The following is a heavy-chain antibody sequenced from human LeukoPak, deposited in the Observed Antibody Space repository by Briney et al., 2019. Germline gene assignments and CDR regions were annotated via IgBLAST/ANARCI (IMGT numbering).Heavy chain of an antibody. D-gene: IGHD3-22*01. CDR3: ARSPTYYDSSGYFYFDY. Sequence: ASVKVSCKASGYTFTSYGISWVRQAPGQGLEWMGWISAYNGNTNYAQKLQGRVTMTTDTSTSTAYMELRSLRSDDTAVYYCARSPTYYDSSGYFYFDYWGQGTLVTVSS. V-gene: IGHV1-18*01. CDR2: ISAYNGNT. CDR1: GYTFTSYG. J-gene: IGHJ4*02.